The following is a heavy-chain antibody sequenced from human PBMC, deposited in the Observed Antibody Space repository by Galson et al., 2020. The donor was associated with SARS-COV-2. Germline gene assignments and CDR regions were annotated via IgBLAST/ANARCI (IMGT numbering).Heavy chain of an antibody. CDR3: VREGGLSGSSWHFYSYYAMDV. CDR2: INSDGSGT. J-gene: IGHJ6*02. V-gene: IGHV3-74*01. CDR1: GFTFGNYW. D-gene: IGHD6-13*01. Sequence: GESLKISCAASGFTFGNYWMYWVRQAPGKGLVWVSHINSDGSGTSYADSVNGRFTISRDNAKNTLYLQMYSLKVEDTAIYYCVREGGLSGSSWHFYSYYAMDVWGQGTTVTVSS.